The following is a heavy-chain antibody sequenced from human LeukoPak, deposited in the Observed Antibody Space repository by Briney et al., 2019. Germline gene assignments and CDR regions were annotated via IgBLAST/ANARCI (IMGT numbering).Heavy chain of an antibody. CDR2: FDPEDGET. V-gene: IGHV1-24*01. J-gene: IGHJ5*02. CDR1: GYTLTELS. Sequence: ASVKVSCKVSGYTLTELSMHWVRQAPGKGLEWMGGFDPEDGETIYAQKFQGRVTMTEDTSTDTAYMELSSLRSEDTAVYYCATGPRITIFGVVISESWFDPWGQGTLVTVSS. D-gene: IGHD3-3*01. CDR3: ATGPRITIFGVVISESWFDP.